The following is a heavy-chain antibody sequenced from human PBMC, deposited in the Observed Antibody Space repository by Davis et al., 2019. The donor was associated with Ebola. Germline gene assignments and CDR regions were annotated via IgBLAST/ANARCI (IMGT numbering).Heavy chain of an antibody. CDR1: GYKFTNYW. CDR2: IYPGDSDT. V-gene: IGHV5-51*01. D-gene: IGHD3-22*01. Sequence: KVSCKGSGYKFTNYWIGWVRQMPGKGLEWMGIIYPGDSDTRYSPSFQGQVTISADKSISTAYLQWSSLKASDTAMYYCARPDSSGYYLDAFDIWGQGTMVTVSS. CDR3: ARPDSSGYYLDAFDI. J-gene: IGHJ3*02.